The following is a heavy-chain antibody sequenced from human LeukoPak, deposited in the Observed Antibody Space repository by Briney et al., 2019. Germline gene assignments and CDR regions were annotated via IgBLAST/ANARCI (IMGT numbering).Heavy chain of an antibody. V-gene: IGHV4-59*08. CDR2: VSHSGST. D-gene: IGHD3-10*01. J-gene: IGHJ4*02. CDR3: ARHASITMVRGVIRDSFTIDY. CDR1: GGSISNYY. Sequence: SETLSLTCTVSGGSISNYYWSWIRQPPGKTLEWIGSVSHSGSTNYNPSLKSRVTISVDTSKNQFSLKLSSVTAADTAVYYCARHASITMVRGVIRDSFTIDYWGQGTLVTVSS.